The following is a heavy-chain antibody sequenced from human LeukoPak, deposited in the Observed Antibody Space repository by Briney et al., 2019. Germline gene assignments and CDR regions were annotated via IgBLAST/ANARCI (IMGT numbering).Heavy chain of an antibody. Sequence: SETLSLTCTVSGGSVSSINYYWSWIRQPPGKGLEWIGYIYYSGNTNYNPSLKRRVTISVDTSKNQFSLKLSSVTAADTAVYYCARDYANLAAFDFWGQGTMVIVSA. CDR2: IYYSGNT. D-gene: IGHD3-16*01. CDR3: ARDYANLAAFDF. J-gene: IGHJ3*01. V-gene: IGHV4-61*01. CDR1: GGSVSSINYY.